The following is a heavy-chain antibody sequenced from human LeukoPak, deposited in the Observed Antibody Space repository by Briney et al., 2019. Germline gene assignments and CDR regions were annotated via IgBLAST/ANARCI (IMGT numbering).Heavy chain of an antibody. V-gene: IGHV1-46*01. CDR1: GYTFTSYY. J-gene: IGHJ5*02. CDR3: ASLFSSGPLGGP. CDR2: INPSGGST. Sequence: ASVKVSCKAPGYTFTSYYMHWVRQAPGQGLEWMGIINPSGGSTSYAQKFQGGVTMTRDTSTSTVYMELSSLRSEDTAVYYCASLFSSGPLGGPWGQGTLVTVSS. D-gene: IGHD3-22*01.